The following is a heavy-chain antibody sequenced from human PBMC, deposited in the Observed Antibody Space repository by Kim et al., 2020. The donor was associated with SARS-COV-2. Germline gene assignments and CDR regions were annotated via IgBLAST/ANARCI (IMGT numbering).Heavy chain of an antibody. V-gene: IGHV1-18*01. D-gene: IGHD3-22*01. CDR2: ISAYNGNT. Sequence: ASVTVSCKASGYTFTSYGISWVRQAPGQGLEWMGWISAYNGNTNYAQKLQGRVTMTTDTSTSTAYMELRSLGSDDTAVYYCARDWAHYYDSSGYWDTAPIYGYWGQGTLGNGSS. CDR3: ARDWAHYYDSSGYWDTAPIYGY. J-gene: IGHJ4*02. CDR1: GYTFTSYG.